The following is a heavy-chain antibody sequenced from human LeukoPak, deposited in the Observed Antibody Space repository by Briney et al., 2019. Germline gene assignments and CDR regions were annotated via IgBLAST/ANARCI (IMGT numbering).Heavy chain of an antibody. CDR3: AKDFSYYDSSGSGPDY. D-gene: IGHD3-22*01. CDR1: GFPFSSYG. J-gene: IGHJ4*02. Sequence: GGSVRLSCAASGFPFSSYGMHWVRQAPGRGLEWVAVIWYDGSNKYYADSVQGRFTISRDNSKNTLYLQMNSLRSEDTAVYYCAKDFSYYDSSGSGPDYGAQGNLVTVFS. V-gene: IGHV3-33*06. CDR2: IWYDGSNK.